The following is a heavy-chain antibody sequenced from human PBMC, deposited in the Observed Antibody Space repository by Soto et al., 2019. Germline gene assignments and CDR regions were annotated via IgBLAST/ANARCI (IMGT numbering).Heavy chain of an antibody. V-gene: IGHV1-2*04. Sequence: GASVKVSCKASGYTFTGYYMHWVRQAPGQGLEWMGWINPNSGGTNYAQKFQGWVTISVDTSKNQFSLKLSSVTAADTAVYYCARHGYSSSWYVDYYYYYGMDVWGQGTTVTVSS. CDR1: GYTFTGYY. CDR3: ARHGYSSSWYVDYYYYYGMDV. D-gene: IGHD6-13*01. CDR2: INPNSGGT. J-gene: IGHJ6*02.